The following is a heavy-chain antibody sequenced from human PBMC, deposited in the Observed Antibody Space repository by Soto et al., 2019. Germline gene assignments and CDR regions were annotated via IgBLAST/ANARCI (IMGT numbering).Heavy chain of an antibody. J-gene: IGHJ4*02. V-gene: IGHV3-21*02. Sequence: EVQLVESGGGLVKPGGSLRLSCAASGFTFSSCSMHWVRQAPGKGLEWVASISSSNAYIYYADSLKGRFTVSRDNAKNALCLQMNSLRDEDTAVYYCARDPRKTSIFGAVMSTLYLDSWGQGTLVTVSS. D-gene: IGHD3-3*01. CDR1: GFTFSSCS. CDR2: ISSSNAYI. CDR3: ARDPRKTSIFGAVMSTLYLDS.